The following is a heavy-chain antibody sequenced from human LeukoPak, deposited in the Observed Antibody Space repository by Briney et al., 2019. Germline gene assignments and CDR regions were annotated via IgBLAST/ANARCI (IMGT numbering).Heavy chain of an antibody. V-gene: IGHV1-46*01. CDR3: AREHYYDSQVGGVDY. Sequence: ASVKVSCKASGYTFTSYYMHWVRQASGQGLEWMGIINPSGGSTSYAQKFQGRVTMTRDTSTSTVYMELSSLRSEDTAVYYCAREHYYDSQVGGVDYWGQGTLVTVSS. D-gene: IGHD3-22*01. CDR1: GYTFTSYY. CDR2: INPSGGST. J-gene: IGHJ4*02.